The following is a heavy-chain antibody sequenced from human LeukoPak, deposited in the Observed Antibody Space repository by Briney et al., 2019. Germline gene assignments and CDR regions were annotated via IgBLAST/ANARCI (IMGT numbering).Heavy chain of an antibody. D-gene: IGHD3-10*01. V-gene: IGHV3-11*01. CDR2: ISISGTTT. J-gene: IGHJ4*02. CDR3: ARGTMASDF. Sequence: GGSLRLSCAASGSTFSDYYMTWIRQTPGKGLEWVSYISISGTTTFYVDSVKGRFTISRDNTKNSLYLQMNSLRAEDTAMYYCARGTMASDFWGQGTLVTVSS. CDR1: GSTFSDYY.